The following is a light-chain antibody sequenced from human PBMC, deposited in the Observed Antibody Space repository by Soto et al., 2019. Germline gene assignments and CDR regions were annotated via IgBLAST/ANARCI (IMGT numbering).Light chain of an antibody. J-gene: IGKJ4*01. CDR1: QSISVY. Sequence: EIVLTQSPATLSLSPGERASLSCRASQSISVYLAWYKQKPGQAPRLLIYDASNRATGIPARFSGSGSGTDFTLTISSLEPEDFAVYYCNKRTQWPPTFGGGTKVEI. CDR3: NKRTQWPPT. V-gene: IGKV3-11*01. CDR2: DAS.